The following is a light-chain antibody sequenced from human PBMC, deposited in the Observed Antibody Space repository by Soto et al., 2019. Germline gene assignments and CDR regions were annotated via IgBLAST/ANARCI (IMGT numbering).Light chain of an antibody. V-gene: IGLV2-14*01. CDR2: EVS. J-gene: IGLJ1*01. CDR3: SSYTSSSTPV. CDR1: SSDVGGYNY. Sequence: QSALTQPASVSGSPGQSITISCTGTSSDVGGYNYVSWYQQHPGKAPKLLIYEVSNLPSGVSNRFSGSKSGNTASLTISGLQAEDEADYYCSSYTSSSTPVFGTGTKVTVL.